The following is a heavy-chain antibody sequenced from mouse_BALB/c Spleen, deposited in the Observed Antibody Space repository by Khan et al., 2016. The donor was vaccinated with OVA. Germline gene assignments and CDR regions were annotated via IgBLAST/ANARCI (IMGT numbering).Heavy chain of an antibody. Sequence: EVQLVESGPGLVKPSQSLSLTCTVTGYSITTNYAWDWIRQFPGNKLEWMGYISYSGSTSYNPSLKSRISITRDTSKNQFFLQLNSVTTEDTATYYCARKNYYGYAVDYWGHGTSVTVSS. V-gene: IGHV3-2*02. CDR3: ARKNYYGYAVDY. CDR2: ISYSGST. D-gene: IGHD1-1*01. J-gene: IGHJ4*01. CDR1: GYSITTNYA.